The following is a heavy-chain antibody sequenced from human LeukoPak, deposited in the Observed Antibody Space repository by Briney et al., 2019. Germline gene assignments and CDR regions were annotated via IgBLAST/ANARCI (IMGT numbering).Heavy chain of an antibody. J-gene: IGHJ4*02. D-gene: IGHD3-10*01. CDR2: ISGSGGST. Sequence: PGGSLRLSCAASGFTFSSYAMSWVRLAPGKGLEWVSAISGSGGSTYYADSVKGRFTISRDNSKNTLYLQMNSLRAEDTAVYYCAKHVGSGSYYNFDYWGQGALVTVSS. CDR3: AKHVGSGSYYNFDY. V-gene: IGHV3-23*01. CDR1: GFTFSSYA.